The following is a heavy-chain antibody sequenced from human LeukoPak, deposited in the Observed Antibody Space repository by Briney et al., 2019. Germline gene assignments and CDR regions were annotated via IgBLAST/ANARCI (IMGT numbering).Heavy chain of an antibody. J-gene: IGHJ5*02. CDR3: ARGRLSYYYDSRGWFDP. V-gene: IGHV4-34*01. D-gene: IGHD3-22*01. CDR1: GGSFSGYY. Sequence: SETLSLTCAVYGGSFSGYYWSWLRQPPGKGLEWIGEINHNGSTNYNPSLKSRVTISVDTSKNQFSLKLSSVTAADTAVYYCARGRLSYYYDSRGWFDPWGQGTLVTVSS. CDR2: INHNGST.